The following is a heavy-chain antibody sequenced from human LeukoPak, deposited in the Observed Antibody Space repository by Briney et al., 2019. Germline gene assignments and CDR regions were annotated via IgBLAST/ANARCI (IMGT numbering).Heavy chain of an antibody. D-gene: IGHD1-26*01. V-gene: IGHV3-30*04. CDR1: GFTFSSYA. J-gene: IGHJ4*02. CDR2: ISYDGSNK. Sequence: GRSLRLSCAASGFTFSSYAMHWVRQAPGKGLEGVAVISYDGSNKYYADSVKGRFTISRDNSKNTLYLQMNSLGAEDTAVNYCASHGGATRGYFDYWGQGTLVTVSS. CDR3: ASHGGATRGYFDY.